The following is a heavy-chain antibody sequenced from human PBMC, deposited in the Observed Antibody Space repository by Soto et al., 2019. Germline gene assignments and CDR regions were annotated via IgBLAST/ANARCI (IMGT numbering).Heavy chain of an antibody. CDR2: IYWDDDK. CDR1: GFSLTTSGVV. D-gene: IGHD3-3*01. CDR3: AHRVLRTVFGLVTTTAIYFDF. Sequence: QITLNESGPTQVKPRQTLTLTCTFSGFSLTTSGVVVGWIRQSPGKAPEWLALIYWDDDKRYSPSLKSRLTITKDTAKNQVVLTMADLDPADTANYSCAHRVLRTVFGLVTTTAIYFDFWGQGTPVAVSS. J-gene: IGHJ4*02. V-gene: IGHV2-5*02.